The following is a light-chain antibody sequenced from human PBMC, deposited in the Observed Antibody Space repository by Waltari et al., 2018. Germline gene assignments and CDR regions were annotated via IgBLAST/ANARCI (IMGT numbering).Light chain of an antibody. CDR2: DVS. Sequence: QSALTQPASVSGCPAQSITIPRPGTSSHVRGYNYVSWFQQHPGKAPKLMIYDVSNRPSGVSNRFSGSKSGNTASLTISGLQAEDEADYYCSSYTSSSTLDWVFGGGTKLTVL. CDR3: SSYTSSSTLDWV. CDR1: SSHVRGYNY. J-gene: IGLJ3*02. V-gene: IGLV2-14*01.